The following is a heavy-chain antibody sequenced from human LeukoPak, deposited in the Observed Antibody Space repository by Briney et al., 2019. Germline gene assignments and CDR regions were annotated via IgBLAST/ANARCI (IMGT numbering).Heavy chain of an antibody. CDR2: IYSGGST. CDR3: ARGTGY. CDR1: GFTFSSFA. D-gene: IGHD1-1*01. Sequence: GSLRLSCAASGFTFSSFAMHWVRQAPGKGLEWVSVIYSGGSTYYADSVKGRFTISRDNSKNTLYLQMNSLRAEDTAVYYCARGTGYWGQGTLVTVSS. V-gene: IGHV3-66*01. J-gene: IGHJ4*02.